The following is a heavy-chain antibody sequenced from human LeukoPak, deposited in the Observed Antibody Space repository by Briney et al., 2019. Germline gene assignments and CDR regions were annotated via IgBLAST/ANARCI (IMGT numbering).Heavy chain of an antibody. CDR3: AKVGSVVQGVTPLDY. V-gene: IGHV3-23*01. CDR1: GLTFSSYA. CDR2: ISGSGGST. D-gene: IGHD3-10*01. J-gene: IGHJ4*02. Sequence: PGGSLRLPCAASGLTFSSYAMSWVPQAPGKGLEWVSAISGSGGSTYYADSVKGRFHISRDNSKNTLYLQMNRLRAEDTAVYYCAKVGSVVQGVTPLDYWGQGTLVTFSS.